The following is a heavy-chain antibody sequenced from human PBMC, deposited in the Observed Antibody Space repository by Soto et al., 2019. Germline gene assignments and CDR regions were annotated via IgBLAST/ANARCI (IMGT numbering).Heavy chain of an antibody. CDR2: INHSGST. Sequence: SETLSLTCTVSRGSISSGANYWAWILQPPGKGLEWIGEINHSGSTNYNPSLKNRVTISVDRSTNYFSPRMTSVTAADAAVYYCARGRGYVYGYNFYGMDVWGQGTTVTVSS. V-gene: IGHV4-61*05. J-gene: IGHJ6*02. D-gene: IGHD5-18*01. CDR3: ARGRGYVYGYNFYGMDV. CDR1: RGSISSGANY.